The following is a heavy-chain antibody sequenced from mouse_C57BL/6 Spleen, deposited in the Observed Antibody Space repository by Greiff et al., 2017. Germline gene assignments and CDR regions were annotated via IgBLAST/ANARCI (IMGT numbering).Heavy chain of an antibody. V-gene: IGHV1-61*01. Sequence: QVQLQQPGAELVRPGSSVKLSCKASGYTFTSYWMDWVKQRPGQGLEWIGNIDPSDSETHYNQKFKDKATLTVDKSSSTAYMQLSSLTSEDSAVYYCARDADIYDGYFYCFDVWGTGTTVTVSS. CDR3: ARDADIYDGYFYCFDV. CDR1: GYTFTSYW. D-gene: IGHD2-3*01. CDR2: IDPSDSET. J-gene: IGHJ1*03.